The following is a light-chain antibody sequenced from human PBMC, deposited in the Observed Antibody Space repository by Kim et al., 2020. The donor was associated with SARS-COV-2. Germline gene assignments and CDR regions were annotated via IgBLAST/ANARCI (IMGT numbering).Light chain of an antibody. J-gene: IGKJ4*01. V-gene: IGKV3-20*01. CDR3: QQYGSSPLT. Sequence: EIVLTQSPGYLSLSPGETATLSCRPSQSVSGAYLAWYQQKPGQAPKVIIHGAHIRATRVPERFSGRISGTDFTLTITRLEPEDFAGYYCQQYGSSPLTFGGGTKVDIK. CDR2: GAH. CDR1: QSVSGAY.